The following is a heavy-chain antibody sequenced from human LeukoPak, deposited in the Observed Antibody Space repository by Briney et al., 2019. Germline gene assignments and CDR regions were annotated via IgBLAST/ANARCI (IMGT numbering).Heavy chain of an antibody. CDR3: ARGKGGCSSTSCYEGYGAFDI. CDR2: IYYSGST. J-gene: IGHJ3*02. D-gene: IGHD2-2*01. V-gene: IGHV4-30-4*08. CDR1: GGSISSSSYY. Sequence: SETLSLTCTVSGGSISSSSYYWGWIRQPPGKGLEWIGYIYYSGSTYYNPSLKSRVTISVDTSKNQFSLKLSSVTAADTAVYYCARGKGGCSSTSCYEGYGAFDIWGQGTMVTVSS.